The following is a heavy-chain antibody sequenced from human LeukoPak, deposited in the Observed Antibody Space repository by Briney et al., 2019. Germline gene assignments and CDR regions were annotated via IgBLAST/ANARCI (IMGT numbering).Heavy chain of an antibody. Sequence: GGSLRLSCAASGFTFSTHCMVWVRRAPGKGLLWVSRIDPDGSSTTYADSVKGRFTNSRDNARSTLYLQMNSLRAEDTAVYYCATIVQGAFEIWGLGTMVTVSS. J-gene: IGHJ3*02. V-gene: IGHV3-74*03. CDR2: IDPDGSST. CDR3: ATIVQGAFEI. D-gene: IGHD5-24*01. CDR1: GFTFSTHC.